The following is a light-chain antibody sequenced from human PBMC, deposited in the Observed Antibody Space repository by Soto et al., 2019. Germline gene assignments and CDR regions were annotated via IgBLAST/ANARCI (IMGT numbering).Light chain of an antibody. J-gene: IGKJ5*01. V-gene: IGKV4-1*01. Sequence: DFVMTQSPDSRAGSRGGRATINCKSSHSVLSNSDNKNYLAWFQQKPGQPPKLLIYWASTRESGVPDRFSGSGSATDFTLTISSLQAEDVAVYYCQQYHSDPITFGQGTRLEI. CDR2: WAS. CDR3: QQYHSDPIT. CDR1: HSVLSNSDNKNY.